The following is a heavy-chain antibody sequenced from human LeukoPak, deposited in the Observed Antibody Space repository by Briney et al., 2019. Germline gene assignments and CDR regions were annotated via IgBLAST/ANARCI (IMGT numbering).Heavy chain of an antibody. D-gene: IGHD3-3*01. Sequence: SAKVSCKASGGTNSSYAISWVRQATGQWLEWMGGNIPIFGTANYAQKFQGRVTITADESTSTAYMELSSLRSEDTAVYYCARDWSYDFWSGYPYYSYGMDVWGQGTTVTVSS. V-gene: IGHV1-69*01. CDR3: ARDWSYDFWSGYPYYSYGMDV. CDR1: GGTNSSYA. CDR2: NIPIFGTA. J-gene: IGHJ6*02.